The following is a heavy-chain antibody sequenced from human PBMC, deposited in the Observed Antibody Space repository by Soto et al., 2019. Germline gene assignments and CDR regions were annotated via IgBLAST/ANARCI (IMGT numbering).Heavy chain of an antibody. V-gene: IGHV4-59*01. CDR3: AGAVASTKFDS. Sequence: SETLSLTCTVSGGSISSYYLSWIRQPPGKGLEWIGYIYYSGRTNYNPSLKSRVTISVDTSKNQFSLKLSSVTAEDTEVCYCAGAVASTKFDSWGQGTLVTVSS. CDR2: IYYSGRT. J-gene: IGHJ4*02. D-gene: IGHD5-12*01. CDR1: GGSISSYY.